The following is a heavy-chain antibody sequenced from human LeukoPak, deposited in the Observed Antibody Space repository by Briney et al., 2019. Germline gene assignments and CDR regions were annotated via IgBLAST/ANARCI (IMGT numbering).Heavy chain of an antibody. J-gene: IGHJ5*02. CDR1: GFTFSGYA. Sequence: PGGSLRLSCAASGFTFSGYAMSWVRQAPGKGLEWVSAISGSGGGTYYADSVKGRFTISRDNSKNTLYLQMNSLRAEDTAVYYCAKGLGGRMATRGNNWFHLWGRRPVVSV. CDR2: ISGSGGGT. D-gene: IGHD5-12*01. CDR3: AKGLGGRMATRGNNWFHL. V-gene: IGHV3-23*01.